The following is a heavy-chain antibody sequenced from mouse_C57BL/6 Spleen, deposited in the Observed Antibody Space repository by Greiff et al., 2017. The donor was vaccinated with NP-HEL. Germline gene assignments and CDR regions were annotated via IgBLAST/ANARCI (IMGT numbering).Heavy chain of an antibody. CDR1: GYTFTDYN. Sequence: VQLQQSGPELVKPGASVKMSCKASGYTFTDYNMHWVKQSHGKSLEWIGYINPNNGGTSYNQKFKGKATLTVNKSSSTAYMELRSLTSEDSAVYYCARGEPIYDGYVDYAMDYWGQGTSVTVSS. V-gene: IGHV1-22*01. D-gene: IGHD2-3*01. CDR2: INPNNGGT. CDR3: ARGEPIYDGYVDYAMDY. J-gene: IGHJ4*01.